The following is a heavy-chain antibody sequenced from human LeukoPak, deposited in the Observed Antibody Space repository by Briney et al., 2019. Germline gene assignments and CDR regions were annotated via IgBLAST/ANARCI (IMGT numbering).Heavy chain of an antibody. V-gene: IGHV4-31*03. D-gene: IGHD4-4*01. CDR1: GGSISSGGYY. J-gene: IGHJ4*02. Sequence: PSETLSLTCTVSGGSISSGGYYWSWIRQHPGKGLEWIGYIYYSGSTYYNPSLKSRVTISVDTSKNQFSLKLSSVTAADTAVYYCASNDYSNFGFDYWGQGTLVTVSS. CDR2: IYYSGST. CDR3: ASNDYSNFGFDY.